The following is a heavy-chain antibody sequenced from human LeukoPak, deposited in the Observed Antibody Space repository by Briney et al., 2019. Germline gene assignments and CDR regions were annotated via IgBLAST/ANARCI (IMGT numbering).Heavy chain of an antibody. CDR2: INPNSGGT. J-gene: IGHJ4*02. Sequence: GASVKVSCKASGYTFTGYYMHWVRQAPGQGLEWMGWINPNSGGTNYAQKFQGRVTMARDTSISTAYMELSRLRSDDTAVYYCASMYITGTALDYWVQGTLVTVSS. D-gene: IGHD1-7*01. CDR3: ASMYITGTALDY. CDR1: GYTFTGYY. V-gene: IGHV1-2*02.